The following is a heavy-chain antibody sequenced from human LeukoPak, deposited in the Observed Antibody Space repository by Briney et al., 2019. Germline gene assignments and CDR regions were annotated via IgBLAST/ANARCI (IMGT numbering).Heavy chain of an antibody. D-gene: IGHD6-6*01. CDR2: IYSGGST. CDR3: ARGTIARLGPFDC. J-gene: IGHJ4*02. CDR1: GFTVSSDY. Sequence: PGGSLRLSCAASGFTVSSDYMSWVRQAPGKGLEWVSVIYSGGSTFYADPVKGRFTISRDNSKNTLHLQMNSLRVEDTAIYYCARGTIARLGPFDCWGQGTLVTVSS. V-gene: IGHV3-53*01.